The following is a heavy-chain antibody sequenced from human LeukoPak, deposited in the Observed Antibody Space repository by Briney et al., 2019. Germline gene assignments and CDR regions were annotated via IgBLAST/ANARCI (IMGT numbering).Heavy chain of an antibody. D-gene: IGHD4-17*01. Sequence: GGSLRLSCAAFGFTVSSNYMSWVRQAPGKGLEWVSVIYSGGSTYYTDSVKGRFTISRDNSKNTLYLQMNSLRAEDTAVYYCARDMTTVTTGDYWGQGTLVTVSS. J-gene: IGHJ4*02. V-gene: IGHV3-66*01. CDR1: GFTVSSNY. CDR2: IYSGGST. CDR3: ARDMTTVTTGDY.